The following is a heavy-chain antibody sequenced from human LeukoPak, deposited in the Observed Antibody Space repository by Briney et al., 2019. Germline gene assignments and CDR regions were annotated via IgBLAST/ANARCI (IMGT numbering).Heavy chain of an antibody. D-gene: IGHD6-19*01. J-gene: IGHJ4*02. CDR2: IYYSGST. V-gene: IGHV4-59*01. Sequence: SETLSLTCTVSGGSISSYYWSWIRQPPGKGLEGIGYIYYSGSTNYNPSLKSRVTISVDTSKSQFSLNLDSVTAADTAVYYCARRGPIAVAGHSDYWGQGTLVTVSS. CDR3: ARRGPIAVAGHSDY. CDR1: GGSISSYY.